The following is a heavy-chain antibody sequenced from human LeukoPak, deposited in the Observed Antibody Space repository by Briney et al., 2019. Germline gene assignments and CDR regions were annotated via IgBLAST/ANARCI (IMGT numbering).Heavy chain of an antibody. J-gene: IGHJ4*02. Sequence: SETLSLTCAVYGGSFSGYYWSWIRQPPGKGLEWIGEINHSGSTNYNPSLKSRVTISVDTSKNQFSLKLSSVTASDTAVYYRARDKLSGYGGGYFDYWGQGTLVTVSS. CDR2: INHSGST. CDR1: GGSFSGYY. CDR3: ARDKLSGYGGGYFDY. D-gene: IGHD5-12*01. V-gene: IGHV4-34*01.